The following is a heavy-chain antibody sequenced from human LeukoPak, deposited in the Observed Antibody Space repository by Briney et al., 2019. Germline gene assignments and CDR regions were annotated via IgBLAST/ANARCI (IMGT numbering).Heavy chain of an antibody. CDR2: IYSGGST. J-gene: IGHJ5*02. Sequence: PGGSLRLSCAASGFTVSSNYMCWVRQAPGKGLEWVSVIYSGGSTYYADSVKGRFTISRDNSKNTLYLQMNSLRAEDTAVYYCARDLGYCSGGSCYSDWFDPWGQGTLVTVSS. D-gene: IGHD2-15*01. CDR3: ARDLGYCSGGSCYSDWFDP. V-gene: IGHV3-53*01. CDR1: GFTVSSNY.